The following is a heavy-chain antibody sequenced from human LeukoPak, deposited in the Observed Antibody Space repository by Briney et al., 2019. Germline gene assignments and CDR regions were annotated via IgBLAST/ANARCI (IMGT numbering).Heavy chain of an antibody. CDR2: IYYSGNT. CDR3: ARSGALTGYLY. V-gene: IGHV4-59*01. J-gene: IGHJ4*02. Sequence: SETLFLTCTVSGGSISSYYWSWIRQPPGKGLEWIGYIYYSGNTNYNPSLKSRVTISVDTSKNQFSLKLSSVTAADTAVYYCARSGALTGYLYWGQGTLVTVSS. D-gene: IGHD3-9*01. CDR1: GGSISSYY.